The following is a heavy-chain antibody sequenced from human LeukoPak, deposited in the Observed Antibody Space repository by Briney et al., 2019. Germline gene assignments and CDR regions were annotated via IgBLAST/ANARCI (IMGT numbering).Heavy chain of an antibody. V-gene: IGHV4-59*01. Sequence: SETLSLTCTVSDGAITGYYWGWIRQPPGKGLDWIGHLHYGESTNYNPSLKSRVTISVDTSKTHFSLNLSSVTAADTAVNYCARGYSTSWTYYFDYWGQGALVTVSS. CDR1: DGAITGYY. CDR2: LHYGEST. D-gene: IGHD6-13*01. CDR3: ARGYSTSWTYYFDY. J-gene: IGHJ4*02.